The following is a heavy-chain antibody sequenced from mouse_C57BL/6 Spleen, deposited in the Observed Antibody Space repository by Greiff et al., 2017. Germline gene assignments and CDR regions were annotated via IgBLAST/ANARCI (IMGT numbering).Heavy chain of an antibody. V-gene: IGHV1-55*01. J-gene: IGHJ1*03. CDR1: GYTFTSYW. CDR3: ARWLLQYWYFDV. D-gene: IGHD2-3*01. Sequence: VQLQQPGAELVKPGASVKMSCKASGYTFTSYWITWVKQRPGQGLEWIGDIYPGSGSTNYNEKFKSKATLTVDTSSSTAYMQLSSLTSEDSAVYFCARWLLQYWYFDVWGTGTTVTVSS. CDR2: IYPGSGST.